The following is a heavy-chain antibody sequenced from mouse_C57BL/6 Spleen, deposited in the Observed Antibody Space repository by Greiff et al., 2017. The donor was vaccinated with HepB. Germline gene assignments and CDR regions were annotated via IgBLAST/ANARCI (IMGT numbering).Heavy chain of an antibody. D-gene: IGHD2-4*01. CDR2: IYPGDGDT. J-gene: IGHJ2*01. CDR3: ARTYPPYDYYFDY. CDR1: GYAFSSSW. Sequence: QVQLQQSGPELVKPGASVKISCKASGYAFSSSWMNWVKQRPGKGLEWIGRIYPGDGDTNYNGKFKGKATLTADKSSSTAYMQLSSLTSEDSAVYFCARTYPPYDYYFDYWGQGTTLTVSS. V-gene: IGHV1-82*01.